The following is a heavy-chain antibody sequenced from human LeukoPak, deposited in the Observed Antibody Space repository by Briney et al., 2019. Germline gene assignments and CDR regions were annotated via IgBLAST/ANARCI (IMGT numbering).Heavy chain of an antibody. V-gene: IGHV3-23*01. CDR1: GFTFSSYA. Sequence: GGSLRLSCAASGFTFSSYAMSWVRQAPGKGLEWVSAISGSGGSTYYADSVKGRFTISRDNSKNTLYLQMNSLRAEDTAIYYCAKDRLASGSYGWFDPWGQGTLVTVSS. CDR3: AKDRLASGSYGWFDP. D-gene: IGHD3-10*01. CDR2: ISGSGGST. J-gene: IGHJ5*02.